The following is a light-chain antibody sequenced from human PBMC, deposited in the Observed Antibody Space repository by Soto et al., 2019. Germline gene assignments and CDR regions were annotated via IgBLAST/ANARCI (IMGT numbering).Light chain of an antibody. CDR1: QSVSSSY. Sequence: EIVLTQSPVTLSLSPGERATLSCRASQSVSSSYLAWYQQKPGQAPRLLIYGASNRATGIPDRFSGSGSGTDFTLTISRQDQDDFAFYCRQQDNNWWTFGQGTKVDIK. J-gene: IGKJ1*01. CDR3: QQDNNWWT. V-gene: IGKV3D-20*02. CDR2: GAS.